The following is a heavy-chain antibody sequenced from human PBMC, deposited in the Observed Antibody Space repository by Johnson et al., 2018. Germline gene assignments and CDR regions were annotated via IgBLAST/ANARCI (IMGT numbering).Heavy chain of an antibody. CDR3: AKEMGWYLGYFYYYMDV. CDR1: GFAFNTYG. V-gene: IGHV3-30*18. J-gene: IGHJ6*03. Sequence: VQLVESGGGVVQPGRSLRLSCAASGFAFNTYGIHWVRQAPGKGLEWVAVISYDGSNTYYADSVKGRFTISRDNSKNMLYLERNSLRADDTAVYYCAKEMGWYLGYFYYYMDVWGKGTTGTVSS. CDR2: ISYDGSNT. D-gene: IGHD6-19*01.